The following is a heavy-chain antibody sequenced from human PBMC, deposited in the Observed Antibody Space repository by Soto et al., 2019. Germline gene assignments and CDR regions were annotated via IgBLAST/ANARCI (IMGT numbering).Heavy chain of an antibody. J-gene: IGHJ6*02. Sequence: SVKVSCKASGGTFSSYAISWVRQAPGQGLEWMGGIIPIFGTANYAQKFQGRVTITADESTRTAYMELSSLRSEDTAVYYCAREGLNDSSGRLAYYGMDVWGQGTTVTVYS. CDR1: GGTFSSYA. V-gene: IGHV1-69*13. D-gene: IGHD3-22*01. CDR3: AREGLNDSSGRLAYYGMDV. CDR2: IIPIFGTA.